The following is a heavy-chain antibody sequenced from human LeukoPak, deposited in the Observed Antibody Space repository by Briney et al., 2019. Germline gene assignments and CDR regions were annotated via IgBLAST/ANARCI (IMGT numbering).Heavy chain of an antibody. Sequence: ASVKVSCKASGYTFTGYYMHWVRQAPGQGLEWMGWINPNSGGTNYAQKFQGRVTMTRDTSISTAYMELSRLRSDDTAVYYCARDGGGIVVVPAAIIYNNWFDPWGQGTLVTVSS. J-gene: IGHJ5*02. CDR1: GYTFTGYY. V-gene: IGHV1-2*02. D-gene: IGHD2-2*01. CDR3: ARDGGGIVVVPAAIIYNNWFDP. CDR2: INPNSGGT.